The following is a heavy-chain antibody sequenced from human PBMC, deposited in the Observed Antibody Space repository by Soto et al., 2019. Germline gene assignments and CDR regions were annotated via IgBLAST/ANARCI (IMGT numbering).Heavy chain of an antibody. D-gene: IGHD2-2*01. CDR1: GGTFSSYA. CDR3: ARSQGSSTSLEIYYYYYYGMDV. J-gene: IGHJ6*02. V-gene: IGHV1-69*01. CDR2: IIPISDTT. Sequence: QVQLVQSGAEVKKPGSSVKVSCKASGGTFSSYAISWVRQAPGQGLEWMGGIIPISDTTNYAQKFQGSVTITADESTSTAYMELRSLRSEDPAVYYCARSQGSSTSLEIYYYYYYGMDVWGQGTTVTVSS.